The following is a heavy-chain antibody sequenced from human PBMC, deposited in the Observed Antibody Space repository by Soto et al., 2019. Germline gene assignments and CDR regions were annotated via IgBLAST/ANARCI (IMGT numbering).Heavy chain of an antibody. CDR2: ISYDGSNK. CDR3: AKEKGYCISTSCRNWFDP. J-gene: IGHJ5*02. Sequence: PGGSLRLSCASSGFTFSSYGMHWVRQAPGKGLEWVAVISYDGSNKYYADSVKGRFTISRDNSKNTLYLQMNSLRAEDTAVYYCAKEKGYCISTSCRNWFDPWGQGT. V-gene: IGHV3-30*18. CDR1: GFTFSSYG. D-gene: IGHD2-2*01.